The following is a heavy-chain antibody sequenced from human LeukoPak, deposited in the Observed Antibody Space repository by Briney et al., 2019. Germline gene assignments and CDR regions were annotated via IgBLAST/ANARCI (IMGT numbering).Heavy chain of an antibody. Sequence: GRSLRLSCAASGFTFSSYGMHWVRQAPGKGLEWVAVISYDGSNKYYADSVKGGFTISRDNSKNTLYLQMNSLRAEDTAVYYCAKDEASNFDNWGQGTLVTVSS. CDR1: GFTFSSYG. J-gene: IGHJ4*02. CDR2: ISYDGSNK. V-gene: IGHV3-30*18. CDR3: AKDEASNFDN. D-gene: IGHD2-2*01.